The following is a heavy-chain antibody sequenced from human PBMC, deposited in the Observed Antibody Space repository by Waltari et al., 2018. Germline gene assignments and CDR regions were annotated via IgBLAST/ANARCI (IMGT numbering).Heavy chain of an antibody. CDR1: GYTFTCYY. V-gene: IGHV1-2*06. D-gene: IGHD6-19*01. CDR2: INPSSGGK. Sequence: QVQLVQSGAEVKKPGASVKVSCKASGYTFTCYYMHWGRQAPGQGLEWMGRINPSSGGKNYAQKFQGRVTMTRDTSSSTAYMELSRLRSDDTAVYYCASVEQWPVVWGQGTLVTVSS. CDR3: ASVEQWPVV. J-gene: IGHJ4*02.